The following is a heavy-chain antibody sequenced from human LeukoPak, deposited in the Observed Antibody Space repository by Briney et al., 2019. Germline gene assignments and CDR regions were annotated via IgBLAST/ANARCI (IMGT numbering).Heavy chain of an antibody. J-gene: IGHJ3*02. CDR1: GFTFNNYA. CDR3: VKALGHCSGGSCLSFDI. Sequence: PGGSLRLSCSASGFTFNNYAMHWVRQAPGKGLEYVSAITSNGGSTYYADSVKGRFTISRDNSKNTLYLQMSSLRAEDTAVYYCVKALGHCSGGSCLSFDIWGQGTMVTVSS. D-gene: IGHD2-15*01. V-gene: IGHV3-64D*06. CDR2: ITSNGGST.